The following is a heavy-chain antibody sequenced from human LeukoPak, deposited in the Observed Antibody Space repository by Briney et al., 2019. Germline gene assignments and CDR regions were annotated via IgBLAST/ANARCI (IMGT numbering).Heavy chain of an antibody. Sequence: ASVKVSCKASGGTFSSYAISWVRQAPGQGLEWMGGIIPIFGTANYAQKFQGRVTITADKSTSTAYMELSSLRSEDTAVYYCAGSDYEVARFDPWGQGTLVTVSS. CDR1: GGTFSSYA. CDR2: IIPIFGTA. D-gene: IGHD5-12*01. CDR3: AGSDYEVARFDP. J-gene: IGHJ5*02. V-gene: IGHV1-69*06.